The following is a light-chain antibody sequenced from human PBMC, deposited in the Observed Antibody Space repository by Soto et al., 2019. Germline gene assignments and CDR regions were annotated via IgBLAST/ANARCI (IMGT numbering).Light chain of an antibody. Sequence: DIQMTQSPSSLSASVGDRVTITCRSSQGIINFINWYQWRPGKAPDLLIYAASTLKSGVPSRFGGSGSGTEFTLTISALQPEDSATNYCHQTYIAPWAFGQGTRVEVK. J-gene: IGKJ1*01. CDR1: QGIINF. CDR3: HQTYIAPWA. CDR2: AAS. V-gene: IGKV1-39*01.